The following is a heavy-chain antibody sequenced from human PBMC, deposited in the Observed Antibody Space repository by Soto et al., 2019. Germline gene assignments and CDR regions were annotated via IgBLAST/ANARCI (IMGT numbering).Heavy chain of an antibody. V-gene: IGHV3-23*01. J-gene: IGHJ4*02. CDR3: ARGSAYSDYDLEY. CDR2: VSGTGGSA. CDR1: GFTFSSYA. D-gene: IGHD4-17*01. Sequence: WGSLRLSCAASGFTFSSYAITFGRHSPVKGLEWVSGVSGTGGSAYYADSVKGRFTISRDKSTNTLYLHMNSLRAEDTAAYYCARGSAYSDYDLEYWGQGTLVTVSS.